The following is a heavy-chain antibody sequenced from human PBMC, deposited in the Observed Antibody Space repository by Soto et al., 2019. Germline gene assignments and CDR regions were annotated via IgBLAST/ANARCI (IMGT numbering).Heavy chain of an antibody. CDR2: ISGSGGST. CDR1: GFTFSSYA. J-gene: IGHJ4*02. Sequence: GGSLRLSCAASGFTFSSYAMSWVRQAPGKGQELVSTISGSGGSTYYAEPVKGRITISRDNSKNTLYLQMNSLRAEDTAVYYCAKDLRTGTKAPFDYWGQGTLVTVSS. V-gene: IGHV3-23*01. CDR3: AKDLRTGTKAPFDY. D-gene: IGHD1-1*01.